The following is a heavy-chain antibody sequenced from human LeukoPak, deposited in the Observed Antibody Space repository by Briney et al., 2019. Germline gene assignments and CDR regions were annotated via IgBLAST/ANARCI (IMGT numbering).Heavy chain of an antibody. D-gene: IGHD1-26*01. CDR1: GGSISSGDYY. CDR3: ARDHWESGGWFDP. V-gene: IGHV4-30-4*02. CDR2: IYYSGST. J-gene: IGHJ5*02. Sequence: PSETLSLTCTVSGGSISSGDYYWSWIRQPPGKGLEWIGYIYYSGSTYYNPSLKSRVTISVDTSKNQFSLKLSSVTAADTAVYYCARDHWESGGWFDPWGQGTLVTVSS.